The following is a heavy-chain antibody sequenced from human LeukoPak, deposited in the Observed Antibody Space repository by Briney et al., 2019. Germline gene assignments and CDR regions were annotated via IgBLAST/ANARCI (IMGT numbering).Heavy chain of an antibody. CDR2: IYYSGST. CDR3: ARAVQLERPPPLIGYYYMDV. CDR1: GGSISSYY. V-gene: IGHV4-59*01. Sequence: PSETLSLTRTVSGGSISSYYWSWIRQPPGKGLEWIGYIYYSGSTNYNPSLKSRVTISVDTSKNQFSLKLNSVTAADTAVYYCARAVQLERPPPLIGYYYMDVWGKGTTVTVSS. J-gene: IGHJ6*03. D-gene: IGHD1-1*01.